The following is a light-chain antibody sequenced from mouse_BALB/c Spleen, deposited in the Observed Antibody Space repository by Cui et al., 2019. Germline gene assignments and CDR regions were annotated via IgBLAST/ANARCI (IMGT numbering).Light chain of an antibody. CDR3: VQYAQFPPT. Sequence: DILMTQSPSSMSVSLGDTVSITCHASQGISSNIGWLQQKPGKSFMGLIYHGTNLEDGVPSRFSGSGSGADYSLTISSLESEDFADYYCVQYAQFPPTFGGGTKLEIK. CDR1: QGISSN. V-gene: IGKV14-100*01. J-gene: IGKJ1*01. CDR2: HGT.